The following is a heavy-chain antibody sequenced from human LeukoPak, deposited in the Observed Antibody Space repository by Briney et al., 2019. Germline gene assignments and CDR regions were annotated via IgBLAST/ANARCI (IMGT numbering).Heavy chain of an antibody. CDR3: ARAPRKGFLEWLLYRYHAGPDRVPFSHYYMDV. CDR1: GYTFTSYG. D-gene: IGHD3-3*01. CDR2: ISAYNGNT. V-gene: IGHV1-18*01. J-gene: IGHJ6*03. Sequence: GASVKVSCKASGYTFTSYGISWVRQAPGQGLEWMGLISAYNGNTNYAQKLQGRVTMTTDTSTSTAYLELRSLRSDDTAVYYCARAPRKGFLEWLLYRYHAGPDRVPFSHYYMDVWGKGTTVNVSS.